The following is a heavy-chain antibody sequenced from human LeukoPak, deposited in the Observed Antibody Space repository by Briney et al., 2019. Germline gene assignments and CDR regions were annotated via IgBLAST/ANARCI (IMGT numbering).Heavy chain of an antibody. D-gene: IGHD2-2*01. CDR2: IIPIFGTA. CDR3: ARDMIRHCSSTSCYLYY. J-gene: IGHJ4*02. CDR1: GGTFSSYA. V-gene: IGHV1-69*13. Sequence: SVKVSCKASGGTFSSYAISWVRQAPGQGLEWMGGIIPIFGTANYAQKFQGRVTITADESTSTAYMELSSLRSEDTAVYYCARDMIRHCSSTSCYLYYWGQGTLVTVSS.